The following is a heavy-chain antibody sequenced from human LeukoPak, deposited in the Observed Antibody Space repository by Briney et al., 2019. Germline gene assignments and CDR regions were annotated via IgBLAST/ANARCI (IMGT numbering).Heavy chain of an antibody. CDR3: ARDYYDSSGRRYDAFDI. CDR2: ISSTGTP. D-gene: IGHD3-22*01. Sequence: GGSLRLSCAASGFTFSSYGMSWVRQAPGKGLEWVSGISSTGTPYYADSVKGRFTISRDNAKNSLYLQMNSLRAEDTAVYYCARDYYDSSGRRYDAFDIWGQGTMVTVSS. V-gene: IGHV3-23*01. CDR1: GFTFSSYG. J-gene: IGHJ3*02.